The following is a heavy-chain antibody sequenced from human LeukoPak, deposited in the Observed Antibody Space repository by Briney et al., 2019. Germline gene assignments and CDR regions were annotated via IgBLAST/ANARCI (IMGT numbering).Heavy chain of an antibody. CDR2: IYYSGST. V-gene: IGHV4-59*01. Sequence: PSETLSLTCTVSGGSISSYYWSWIRQPPGQGLEWIGYIYYSGSTNYNPSLKSRVTISVDTSKNQFALKVNSVTAADTAVYYCARGRMPAAHFDYWGQGTLVTVSS. CDR1: GGSISSYY. J-gene: IGHJ4*02. D-gene: IGHD2-2*01. CDR3: ARGRMPAAHFDY.